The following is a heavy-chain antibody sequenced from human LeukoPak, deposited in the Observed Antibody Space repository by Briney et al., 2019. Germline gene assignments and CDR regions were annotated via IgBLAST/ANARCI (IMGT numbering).Heavy chain of an antibody. V-gene: IGHV4-34*01. CDR3: ARGKPGIAAAGTGEQDY. D-gene: IGHD6-13*01. J-gene: IGHJ4*02. Sequence: SETLSLTCAVYGGSFSGYYWSWIRQPPGKGPEWIGEINHSGSTNYNPSLKSRVTISVDTSKNQFSLKLSSVTAADTAVYYCARGKPGIAAAGTGEQDYWGQGTLVTVSS. CDR2: INHSGST. CDR1: GGSFSGYY.